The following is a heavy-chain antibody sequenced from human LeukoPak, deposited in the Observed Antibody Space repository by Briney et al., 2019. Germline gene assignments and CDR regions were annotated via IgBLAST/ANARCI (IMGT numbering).Heavy chain of an antibody. CDR3: ARSQYYYDSSGYYGY. CDR1: GGSFSGYY. D-gene: IGHD3-22*01. V-gene: IGHV4-34*01. CDR2: IYYSGRT. J-gene: IGHJ4*02. Sequence: ASETLSLTCAVYGGSFSGYYWSWIRQPPGKGLEWIGSIYYSGRTYYNPSLKSRVTISVDTSKKQFSLKLSSVTAADTAVYYCARSQYYYDSSGYYGYWGQGTLVTVSS.